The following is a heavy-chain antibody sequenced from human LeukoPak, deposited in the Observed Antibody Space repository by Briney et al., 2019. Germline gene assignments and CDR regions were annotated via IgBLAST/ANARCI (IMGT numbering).Heavy chain of an antibody. CDR3: ALGAVADLFDP. J-gene: IGHJ5*02. D-gene: IGHD6-19*01. V-gene: IGHV3-23*01. Sequence: GGSLRLSCAASGFTFSSYAMSWVRQAPGKGLEWVSASSGRGGSTYYADSVKGRFTISRDNSKNTLYLQMNSLRAEDTAVYYWALGAVADLFDPWGQGTLVTVSS. CDR1: GFTFSSYA. CDR2: SSGRGGST.